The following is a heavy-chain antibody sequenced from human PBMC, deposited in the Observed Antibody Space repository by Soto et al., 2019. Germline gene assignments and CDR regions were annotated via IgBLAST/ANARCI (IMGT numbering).Heavy chain of an antibody. D-gene: IGHD3-9*01. V-gene: IGHV4-59*01. CDR3: ARRISDNILTGYNWFDP. J-gene: IGHJ5*02. Sequence: SETLSLTCTVSGGSISSYYWSWIRQPPGKGLEWIGYIYYSGSTNYNPSLKSRVTISVDTSKNQFSLKLSSVTAADTAVYYCARRISDNILTGYNWFDPWGQGTLVTVSS. CDR2: IYYSGST. CDR1: GGSISSYY.